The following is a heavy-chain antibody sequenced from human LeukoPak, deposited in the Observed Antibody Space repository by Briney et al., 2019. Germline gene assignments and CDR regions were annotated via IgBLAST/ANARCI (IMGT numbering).Heavy chain of an antibody. V-gene: IGHV4-30-4*08. CDR1: DGSISSGDYY. D-gene: IGHD3-3*01. J-gene: IGHJ4*02. Sequence: SETLSLTCTVSDGSISSGDYYWSWIRQPPGKGLEWIGYIYYSGSTYYNPSLKSRVTISVDTSKNQFSLKLSSVTAADTAVYYCARAARGLRFLEWPQGFDYWGQGTLVTVSS. CDR3: ARAARGLRFLEWPQGFDY. CDR2: IYYSGST.